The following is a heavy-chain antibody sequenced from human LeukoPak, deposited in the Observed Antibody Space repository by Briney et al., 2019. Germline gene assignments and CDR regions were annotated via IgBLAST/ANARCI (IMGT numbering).Heavy chain of an antibody. D-gene: IGHD3-22*01. CDR2: INHSGST. CDR1: GGSFSGYY. Sequence: SETLSLTCAVYGGSFSGYYWSWIRQPPGKGLEWIGEINHSGSTNYNPSLKSRVTISVDTSKNQFSLKLSSVTAADTAVYYCARGDYYDSSGYNFDYWGQGTLVTVSS. CDR3: ARGDYYDSSGYNFDY. J-gene: IGHJ4*02. V-gene: IGHV4-34*01.